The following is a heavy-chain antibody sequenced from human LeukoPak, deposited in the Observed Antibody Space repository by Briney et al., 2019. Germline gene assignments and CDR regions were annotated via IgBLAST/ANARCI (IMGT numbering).Heavy chain of an antibody. D-gene: IGHD5-24*01. J-gene: IGHJ6*02. Sequence: PGGSLRLSCTASGFTFGDYAMSWVRQAPGKGLEWVGFIRSKAYGGTTEYAASVKGRFTISRDDSKSIAYLQMNSLKTEDTAVYYCTRGSDGWGDYYYYGMDVWGQGTTVTVSS. CDR1: GFTFGDYA. V-gene: IGHV3-49*04. CDR3: TRGSDGWGDYYYYGMDV. CDR2: IRSKAYGGTT.